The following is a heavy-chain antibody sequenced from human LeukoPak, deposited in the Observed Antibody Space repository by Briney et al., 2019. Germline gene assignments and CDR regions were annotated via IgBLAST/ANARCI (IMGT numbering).Heavy chain of an antibody. CDR1: GFTFSNYW. Sequence: GGSLRLSCAASGFTFSNYWMNWVRQAPGKGLEWVANIKKDGSEKYSVDSVKGRFTISRDNAKNSLYLQMNSLRAEDTAVYYCARDKAGSGGIFDYWGQGTLVTVSS. V-gene: IGHV3-7*01. CDR2: IKKDGSEK. D-gene: IGHD2-15*01. J-gene: IGHJ4*02. CDR3: ARDKAGSGGIFDY.